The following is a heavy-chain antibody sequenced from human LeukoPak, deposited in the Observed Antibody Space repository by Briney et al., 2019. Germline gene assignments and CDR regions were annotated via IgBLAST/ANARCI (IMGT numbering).Heavy chain of an antibody. J-gene: IGHJ4*02. CDR2: ISWNSGSI. Sequence: PGRSLRLSCAASGFTFDDYAMHWVRQAPGKGLEWVSGISWNSGSIGYADSVKGRFTISRDNAKNSLYLQMNSLRAEDTAVYYCARGPRYFDYWGQGTLVTVSS. CDR3: ARGPRYFDY. CDR1: GFTFDDYA. V-gene: IGHV3-9*01.